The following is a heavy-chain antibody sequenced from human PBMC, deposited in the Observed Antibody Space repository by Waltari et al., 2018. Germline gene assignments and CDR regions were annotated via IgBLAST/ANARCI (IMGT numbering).Heavy chain of an antibody. CDR2: INPKSGAT. CDR1: GYTSTDYP. D-gene: IGHD2-8*01. CDR3: ARRSCNGECYAPYIY. Sequence: QVQLLPSGAEVTKTAASVTVTCNPSGYTSTDYPIHWARQAHGQGLAWMGWINPKSGATYYAQTFQGWVTMTRDTSTSTVFMELSSLKSDDTAVYYCARRSCNGECYAPYIYWGQGTLVTVSS. J-gene: IGHJ4*02. V-gene: IGHV1-2*04.